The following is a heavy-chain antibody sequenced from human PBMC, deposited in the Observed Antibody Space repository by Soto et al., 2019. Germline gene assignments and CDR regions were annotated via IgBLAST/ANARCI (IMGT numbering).Heavy chain of an antibody. CDR3: TRAGYLQWLVPEDF. CDR1: GFTFDDYA. CDR2: IRSKTYGGTT. D-gene: IGHD6-19*01. V-gene: IGHV3-49*03. Sequence: EVQVVESGGGLVQAGRSLRLSCTASGFTFDDYAMRWFRQAPGKGLEWVGFIRSKTYGGTTEYAASVKGRFTISTDDSKSIAYLQMNSLKTEDTAVYYCTRAGYLQWLVPEDFWGQGTLVTVSS. J-gene: IGHJ4*02.